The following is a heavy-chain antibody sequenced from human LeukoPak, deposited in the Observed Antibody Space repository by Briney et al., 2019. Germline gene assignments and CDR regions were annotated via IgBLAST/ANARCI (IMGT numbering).Heavy chain of an antibody. CDR2: ISYDGSNK. V-gene: IGHV3-30*03. D-gene: IGHD4-17*01. Sequence: GGSLRLSCAASGFTFSSYGMSWVRQAPGKGLEWVAVISYDGSNKYYADSVKGRFTISRDNSKNTLYLQMNSLRAEDTAVYYCARTTERLRFDPWGQGTLVTVSS. CDR3: ARTTERLRFDP. CDR1: GFTFSSYG. J-gene: IGHJ5*02.